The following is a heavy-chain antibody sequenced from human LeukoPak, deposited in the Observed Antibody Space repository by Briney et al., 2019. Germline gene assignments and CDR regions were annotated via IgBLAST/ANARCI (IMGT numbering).Heavy chain of an antibody. D-gene: IGHD3-3*01. CDR1: GYTFTSYD. Sequence: ASVKLSCTASGYTFTSYDINWGRQATGPGLEWMGWMNPNSGNTGYAQKFQGRVTMTRNTSISTAYMELSSLRSEDTAVYYCARGSKYYDFWSGYLTPDYYGMDVWGQGTTVTVSS. J-gene: IGHJ6*02. V-gene: IGHV1-8*01. CDR3: ARGSKYYDFWSGYLTPDYYGMDV. CDR2: MNPNSGNT.